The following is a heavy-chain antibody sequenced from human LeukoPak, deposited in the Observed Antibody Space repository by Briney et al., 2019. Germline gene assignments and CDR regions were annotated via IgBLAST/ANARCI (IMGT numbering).Heavy chain of an antibody. D-gene: IGHD5-18*01. CDR2: ISHDGDHK. J-gene: IGHJ4*02. V-gene: IGHV3-30*19. CDR3: AKDPMENTAMVSRPDY. Sequence: PGGSLRLSCAASGFTFSSYGMHWVRQAPGTGLEWVAVISHDGDHKYHADSVKGRFTISRDNSKNTLYLQMNSLRAEDTAVYYCAKDPMENTAMVSRPDYWGQGTLVTVSS. CDR1: GFTFSSYG.